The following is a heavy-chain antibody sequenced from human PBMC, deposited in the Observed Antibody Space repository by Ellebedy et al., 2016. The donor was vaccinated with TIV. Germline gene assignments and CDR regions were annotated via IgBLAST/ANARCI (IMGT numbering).Heavy chain of an antibody. CDR2: ISPGDGGT. CDR3: ATSRGGLVAYDV. D-gene: IGHD3-10*01. J-gene: IGHJ3*01. V-gene: IGHV1-3*01. CDR1: GYSFTSYA. Sequence: ASVKVSCKASGYSFTSYAIHWVRQAPGQSLEWMAWISPGDGGTRYSPKFLGRLTLTTDTSANTAYMELSSLRSEDTAVYFCATSRGGLVAYDVWGQGTVVTVSS.